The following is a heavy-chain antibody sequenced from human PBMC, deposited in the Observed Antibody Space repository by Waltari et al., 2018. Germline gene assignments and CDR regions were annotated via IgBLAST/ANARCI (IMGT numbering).Heavy chain of an antibody. V-gene: IGHV4-34*01. CDR1: GGSFSGYY. CDR3: ARGIAAEALRNYYYYMDV. CDR2: INHSGST. J-gene: IGHJ6*03. Sequence: QVQLQQWGAGLLKPSETLSLTCAVYGGSFSGYYWSWIRQPPGKGLEWIGEINHSGSTNYNPSLKSRVTISVDTSKNQFSRKLSSVTAADTAVYYCARGIAAEALRNYYYYMDVWGKGTTVTVSS. D-gene: IGHD6-6*01.